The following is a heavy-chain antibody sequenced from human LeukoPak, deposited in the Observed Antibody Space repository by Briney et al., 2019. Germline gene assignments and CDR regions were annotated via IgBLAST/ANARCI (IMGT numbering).Heavy chain of an antibody. J-gene: IGHJ5*02. V-gene: IGHV3-30*04. Sequence: GGSLRLSCAASGFTFNSYAIHWVRQAPGKGLEWVAVISYDGSNKYYAESVKGRFTISRDNSKNTLYLQLNSLRPDDTAVYYCARDEAYFDPWGQGTLVTVSS. CDR2: ISYDGSNK. CDR3: ARDEAYFDP. D-gene: IGHD3-16*01. CDR1: GFTFNSYA.